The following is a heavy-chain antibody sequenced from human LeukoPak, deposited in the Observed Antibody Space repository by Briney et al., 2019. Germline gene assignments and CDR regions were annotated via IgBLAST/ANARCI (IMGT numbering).Heavy chain of an antibody. CDR1: GGSISSYY. V-gene: IGHV4-59*01. J-gene: IGHJ4*02. CDR2: VSYRGNT. Sequence: PSVTVSLTCTVSGGSISSYYWSWIRQPPGKELEWIGYVSYRGNTNYNPSLKSRVTISADTSRNQFSLKLTSVTAADTAVYYCVREHDWGVFDYWGQGTLVTVCS. D-gene: IGHD3-9*01. CDR3: VREHDWGVFDY.